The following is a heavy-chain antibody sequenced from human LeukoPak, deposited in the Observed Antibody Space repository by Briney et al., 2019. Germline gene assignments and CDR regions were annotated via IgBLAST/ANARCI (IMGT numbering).Heavy chain of an antibody. Sequence: GGSLRLSCAASGFTFSSYAMHWVRQAPGKGLEWVAVISYDGSNKYYADSVKGRFTISRDNSKNTLYLQMNSLRAEDTAVYYCAREGCSGGSCCYGMDVWGQGTTVTVSS. CDR2: ISYDGSNK. V-gene: IGHV3-30-3*01. CDR3: AREGCSGGSCCYGMDV. D-gene: IGHD2-15*01. CDR1: GFTFSSYA. J-gene: IGHJ6*02.